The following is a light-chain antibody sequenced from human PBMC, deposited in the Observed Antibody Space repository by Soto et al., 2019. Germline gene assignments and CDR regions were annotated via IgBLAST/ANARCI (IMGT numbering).Light chain of an antibody. Sequence: EIVLTQSPANLSVSPGERATLSCRASQSVRSNLAWYQQKPGQAPRLLIYGASSRATGIPDRFSGSGSGTEFTLTITSLQPDDLATYFCQHYNSYSPYTFGQGTRLEIK. CDR1: QSVRSN. V-gene: IGKV3D-15*01. CDR2: GAS. CDR3: QHYNSYSPYT. J-gene: IGKJ5*01.